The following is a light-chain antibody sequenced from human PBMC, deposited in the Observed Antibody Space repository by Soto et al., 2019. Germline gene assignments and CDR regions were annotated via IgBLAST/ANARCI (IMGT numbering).Light chain of an antibody. J-gene: IGLJ2*01. CDR1: TPNIRHHA. V-gene: IGLV1-36*01. Sequence: QSVLTQPPSVSGAPGQTVTISCSGTTPNIRHHAVNWYQQLPAKAPKLLVYYDDLLPSGVSGPSSGDTYGTSAALAIGGLQCEAEDDCLSADWDDILGCVVFGGGTKLTVL. CDR3: ADWDDILGCVV. CDR2: YDD.